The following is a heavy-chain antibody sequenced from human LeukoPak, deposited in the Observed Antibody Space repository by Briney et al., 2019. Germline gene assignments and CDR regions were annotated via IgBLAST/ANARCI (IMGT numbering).Heavy chain of an antibody. CDR2: INHSGST. V-gene: IGHV4-34*01. CDR3: ARGRPWFDP. J-gene: IGHJ5*02. CDR1: GGSFSGYH. Sequence: SETLSLTCAVYGGSFSGYHWTWIRQPPGKGLEWIGEINHSGSTNYNPSLKSRVTISVDTSKNQFSLKLSSVTAADTAVYYCARGRPWFDPWGQGTMVTVSS.